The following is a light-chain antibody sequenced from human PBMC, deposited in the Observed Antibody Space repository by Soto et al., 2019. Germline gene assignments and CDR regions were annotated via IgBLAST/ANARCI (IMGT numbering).Light chain of an antibody. CDR3: QETYSVPFLS. J-gene: IGKJ3*01. CDR2: AAS. CDR1: ESISTY. Sequence: DIQLTQSPSSLSASVGDRVTITCRASESISTYLNWFQQKPGKAPRLLIYAASSLHSGVPSRFSGSGSGTDFTLTISSLQPQDFATYYWQETYSVPFLSFGPGTKVDIK. V-gene: IGKV1-39*01.